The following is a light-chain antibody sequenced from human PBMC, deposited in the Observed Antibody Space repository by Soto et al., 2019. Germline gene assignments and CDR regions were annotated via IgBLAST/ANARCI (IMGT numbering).Light chain of an antibody. Sequence: EVVLTQSPGTLSLSPGERATLSCRASPSISSRYLTWYQQKPGQAPRLLIYGASSRATGIPDRFSGSGSGTDFILTITSLEPEDFAVYYCQQYGSSTPVPFGGGTKVEIK. V-gene: IGKV3-20*01. CDR2: GAS. CDR1: PSISSRY. CDR3: QQYGSSTPVP. J-gene: IGKJ4*01.